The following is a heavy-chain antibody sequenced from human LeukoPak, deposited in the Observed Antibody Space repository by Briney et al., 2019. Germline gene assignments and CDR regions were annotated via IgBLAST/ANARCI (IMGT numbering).Heavy chain of an antibody. CDR1: GYTFSDDC. Sequence: GASVKVSCKASGYTFSDDCMHWVRQAPGQGLEWMGRINPNSGVTKYAQKFQGRVTMTRDTSITTAYMELNRLTSDDTAVYYCARDRNLYSGSFASWGQGTLVTVSS. D-gene: IGHD1-26*01. CDR3: ARDRNLYSGSFAS. V-gene: IGHV1-2*06. CDR2: INPNSGVT. J-gene: IGHJ4*02.